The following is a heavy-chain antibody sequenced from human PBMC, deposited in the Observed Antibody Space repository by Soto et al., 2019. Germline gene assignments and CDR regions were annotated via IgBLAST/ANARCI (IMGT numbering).Heavy chain of an antibody. Sequence: SETLSLTCTVSGGSISSYYWSWIRQPPGKGLEWIGYIYYSGSTNYNPSLKSRVTISVDTSKNQFSLKLSSVTAADTAVYYCARGAGYSYGYVLDYWGQGTLVTVSS. V-gene: IGHV4-59*01. D-gene: IGHD5-18*01. CDR3: ARGAGYSYGYVLDY. J-gene: IGHJ4*02. CDR2: IYYSGST. CDR1: GGSISSYY.